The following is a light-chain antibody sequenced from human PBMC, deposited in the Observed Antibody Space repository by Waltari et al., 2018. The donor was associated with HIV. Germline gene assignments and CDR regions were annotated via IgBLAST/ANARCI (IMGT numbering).Light chain of an antibody. Sequence: QSALTQPASVSGSPGQSITISCTGTSNDVGSSNYVSWHQQHPGEAPKLIIHDVSDRPSGISNRFSGSKSGNTASLTISGLQTEDEADDYCSSYTSSTTYVFGTGTRVTVL. CDR2: DVS. V-gene: IGLV2-14*03. J-gene: IGLJ1*01. CDR1: SNDVGSSNY. CDR3: SSYTSSTTYV.